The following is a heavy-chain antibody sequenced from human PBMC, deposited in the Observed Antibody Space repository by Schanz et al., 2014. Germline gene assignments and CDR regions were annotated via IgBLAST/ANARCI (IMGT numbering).Heavy chain of an antibody. CDR3: AKGRTVWSGSDRKYYFDY. D-gene: IGHD1-26*01. V-gene: IGHV3-23*01. CDR1: GFTFSSYA. CDR2: ISGGGGGYR. Sequence: EVQLLESGGGLVQPGGSLRLSCAVSGFTFSSYAMSWVRQAPGKGLEWVSTISGGGGGYRPYADSVKGRYTISRDNSKNTLYLQMNSLRAEDTAIYYCAKGRTVWSGSDRKYYFDYWGQGTLVTVSS. J-gene: IGHJ4*02.